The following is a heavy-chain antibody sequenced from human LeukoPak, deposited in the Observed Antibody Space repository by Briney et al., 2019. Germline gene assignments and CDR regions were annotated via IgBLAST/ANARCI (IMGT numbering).Heavy chain of an antibody. D-gene: IGHD1-26*01. CDR3: ARDPYNGGYGDSYYYYMDV. V-gene: IGHV3-21*01. J-gene: IGHJ6*03. Sequence: PGGSLRLSCAASAFDFSTYNMNWVRQAPGKGLEWVSSITCCCSYTFYADLGKGRFTISGDNTKNSLYLQMNSLRAEDTAIYYCARDPYNGGYGDSYYYYMDVWGKGTTVTISS. CDR2: ITCCCSYT. CDR1: AFDFSTYN.